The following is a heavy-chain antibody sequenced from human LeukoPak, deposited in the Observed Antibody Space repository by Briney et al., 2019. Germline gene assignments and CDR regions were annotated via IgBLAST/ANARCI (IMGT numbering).Heavy chain of an antibody. D-gene: IGHD3-16*01. CDR2: IYHSGST. Sequence: PSETLSLTCTVSGYSFSSGYYWGWIRQPPGKGLEWIGSIYHSGSTYYNPSLKSRVTISVDTSKNQFSLKLSSVTAADTAVYYCARDSRPNRGEFDYWGQGTLVTVSS. V-gene: IGHV4-38-2*02. CDR3: ARDSRPNRGEFDY. CDR1: GYSFSSGYY. J-gene: IGHJ4*02.